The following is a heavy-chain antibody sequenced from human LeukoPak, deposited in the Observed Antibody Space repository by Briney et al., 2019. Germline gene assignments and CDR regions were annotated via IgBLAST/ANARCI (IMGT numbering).Heavy chain of an antibody. CDR2: IYNGVNT. CDR1: GASFNSASY. V-gene: IGHV4-61*01. CDR3: ARSRAFNSGAFDP. Sequence: PSETLSLTCTVSGASFNSASYWSWIRPPPGKGVEWIAHIYNGVNTNYNPSLKSRVTISVDTSKNQFSLRLNSVTAADTAVYYCARSRAFNSGAFDPWGQGSLVTVSS. D-gene: IGHD1-26*01. J-gene: IGHJ5*02.